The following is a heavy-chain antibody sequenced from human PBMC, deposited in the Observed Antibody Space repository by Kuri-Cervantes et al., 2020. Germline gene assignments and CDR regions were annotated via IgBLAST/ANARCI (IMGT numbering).Heavy chain of an antibody. V-gene: IGHV1-2*02. CDR2: INPNSGGT. CDR3: ARAPEGDHDYVWGSPLYYY. Sequence: ASVKVSCKASGYTFTSYYMHWVRQAPGQGLEWMGWINPNSGGTNYAQKFQGRVTMTRNTSISTAYMELSSLRSEDTAVYYCARAPEGDHDYVWGSPLYYYWGQGTLVTVSS. CDR1: GYTFTSYY. D-gene: IGHD3-16*01. J-gene: IGHJ4*02.